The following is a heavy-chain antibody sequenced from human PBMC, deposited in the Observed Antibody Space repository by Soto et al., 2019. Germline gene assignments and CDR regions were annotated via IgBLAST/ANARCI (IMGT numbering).Heavy chain of an antibody. V-gene: IGHV4-31*03. CDR1: GGSISSGGYY. J-gene: IGHJ4*02. D-gene: IGHD4-17*01. Sequence: QVQLQESGPGLVKPSQTLSLTCTVSGGSISSGGYYWSWIRQHPGKGLEWIGYIYYSGSTYYNPSLKSRVTISVDTSKNQFSLKLSSVTAADTAVYYCARTGEGYDYGDSEWSLIDYWGQGTLVTVSS. CDR2: IYYSGST. CDR3: ARTGEGYDYGDSEWSLIDY.